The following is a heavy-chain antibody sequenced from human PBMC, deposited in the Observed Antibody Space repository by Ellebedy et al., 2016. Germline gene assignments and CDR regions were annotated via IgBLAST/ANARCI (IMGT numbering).Heavy chain of an antibody. J-gene: IGHJ5*02. Sequence: ASVKVSXKASGYTFTSYGISWVRQAPGQGLEWMGWISAYNGNTNYAQKLQGRVTMTTDTSTSTAYMELRSLRSDDTAVYYCARETMVRGVIINWFDPWGQGTLVTVSS. D-gene: IGHD3-10*01. V-gene: IGHV1-18*01. CDR2: ISAYNGNT. CDR1: GYTFTSYG. CDR3: ARETMVRGVIINWFDP.